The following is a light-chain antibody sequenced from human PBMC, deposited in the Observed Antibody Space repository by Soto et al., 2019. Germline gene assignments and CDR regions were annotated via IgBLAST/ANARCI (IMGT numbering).Light chain of an antibody. CDR1: SNDVGGNNY. V-gene: IGLV2-14*01. CDR2: DVS. J-gene: IGLJ1*01. Sequence: QSLITQPSSVSVIPGQSITISRPGTSNDVGGNNYVSWYQQHPGKAPKLMIYDVSNRPSGVSNRFSGSKSGNSASLTISGLQAEDEADYYCSSYTSSLYVFGNGTKVTVL. CDR3: SSYTSSLYV.